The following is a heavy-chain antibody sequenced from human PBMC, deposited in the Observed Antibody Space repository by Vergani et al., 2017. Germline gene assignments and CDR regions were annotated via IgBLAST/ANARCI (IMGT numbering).Heavy chain of an antibody. V-gene: IGHV4-34*01. CDR1: GGSFSGYY. CDR3: ARGTQPPWGYYYDYYMDV. J-gene: IGHJ6*03. D-gene: IGHD7-27*01. Sequence: QVQLQQWGAGLLKPSETLSLTCAVYGGSFSGYYWSWIRQPPGKGLEWLGEINHSGSTNYNPSLKSRVTISVDTSKNQFSLKLSSVTAADTAVYYCARGTQPPWGYYYDYYMDVWGKGTTVTVSS. CDR2: INHSGST.